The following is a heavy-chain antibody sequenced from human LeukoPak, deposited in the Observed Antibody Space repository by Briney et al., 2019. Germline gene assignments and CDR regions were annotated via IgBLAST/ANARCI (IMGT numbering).Heavy chain of an antibody. V-gene: IGHV3-23*01. J-gene: IGHJ4*02. D-gene: IGHD1-1*01. CDR1: GFTFSNYA. Sequence: GGSLRLSCAASGFTFSNYAMSWVRQAPGKGLEWVSALSDSGGSTYYADSVKGRFTISRDNSKNTLYLQMNSLRAEDTAVYYCARVAKERVGGVYYFDYWGQGTLVTVSS. CDR3: ARVAKERVGGVYYFDY. CDR2: LSDSGGST.